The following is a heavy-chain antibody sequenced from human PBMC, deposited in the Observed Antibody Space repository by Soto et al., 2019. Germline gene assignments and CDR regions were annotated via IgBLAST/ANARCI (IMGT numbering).Heavy chain of an antibody. V-gene: IGHV3-30*03. Sequence: QVQLVESGGGVVQPGRSLRLSCAASGFTFSNYGMQWVRQAPGEGLEWVAAISDDGSRQYYADFVKGRFTISRDNSRDTLYLQMNNLRTEDTAVYYCARGGGYTYGYYWWHFDLWGRGTLVAVSS. CDR3: ARGGGYTYGYYWWHFDL. CDR2: ISDDGSRQ. J-gene: IGHJ2*01. D-gene: IGHD5-18*01. CDR1: GFTFSNYG.